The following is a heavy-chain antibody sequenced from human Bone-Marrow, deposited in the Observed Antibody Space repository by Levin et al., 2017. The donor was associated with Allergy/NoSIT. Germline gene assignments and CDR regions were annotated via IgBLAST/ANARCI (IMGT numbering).Heavy chain of an antibody. CDR2: ISGYNTKT. CDR3: ATRMTFGGVIVFGGLDY. V-gene: IGHV1-18*04. D-gene: IGHD3-16*02. J-gene: IGHJ4*02. Sequence: GESLKISCKEAGDTFTSYGFTWVRQVAGQGVEWMGWISGYNTKTRIAQKFQDRVTMNTDRSTRTTYMELRSLKSDDTAVYYCATRMTFGGVIVFGGLDYWGQGTLLTVSS. CDR1: GDTFTSYG.